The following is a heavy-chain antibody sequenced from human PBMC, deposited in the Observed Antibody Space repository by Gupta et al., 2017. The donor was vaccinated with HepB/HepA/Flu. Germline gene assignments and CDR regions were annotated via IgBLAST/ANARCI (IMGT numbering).Heavy chain of an antibody. Sequence: EVQLLESAGGLTQPGWSLRLSCAVSGFSIRGTAMTWLRQAPGRGLEWVSGIGRDIRTHNADAVKGRFTISRDNSKNMVDLQMNSLRAEDTAVDYCAKDLSLWSAMDVWGKGTTVTVSS. CDR2: IGRDIRT. CDR3: AKDLSLWSAMDV. CDR1: GFSIRGTA. V-gene: IGHV3-23*01. D-gene: IGHD3-3*01. J-gene: IGHJ6*03.